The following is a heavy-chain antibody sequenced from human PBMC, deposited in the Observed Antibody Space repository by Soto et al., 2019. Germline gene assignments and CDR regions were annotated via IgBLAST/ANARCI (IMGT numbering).Heavy chain of an antibody. J-gene: IGHJ6*02. Sequence: GGSLRLSCAASGFTFSSYAMHWVRQAPGKGLEWVAVISYDGSNKYYADSVKGRFTISRDNSKNTLYLQMNSLRAEDTAVYYCARDRYYDFWSGYYSPQVNYYGMDVWGQGTTVTVSS. V-gene: IGHV3-30-3*01. CDR1: GFTFSSYA. CDR3: ARDRYYDFWSGYYSPQVNYYGMDV. D-gene: IGHD3-3*01. CDR2: ISYDGSNK.